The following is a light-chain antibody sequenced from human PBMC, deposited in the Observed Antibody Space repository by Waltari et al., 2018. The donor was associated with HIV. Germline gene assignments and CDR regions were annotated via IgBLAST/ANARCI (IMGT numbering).Light chain of an antibody. CDR1: SSNIGSNT. CDR2: SNN. V-gene: IGLV1-44*01. CDR3: ATWDDSLNGWV. J-gene: IGLJ3*02. Sequence: VLTQPPSASGTPGQRVTISCSGSSSNIGSNTVNWYRQLPGTAPKLLIYSNNQRPSGVPDRFSGSKSGTSASLAISGLQSDYEADYYCATWDDSLNGWVFGGGTKLTVL.